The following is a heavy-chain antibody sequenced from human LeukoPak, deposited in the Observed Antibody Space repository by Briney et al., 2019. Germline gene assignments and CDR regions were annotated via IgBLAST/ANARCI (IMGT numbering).Heavy chain of an antibody. CDR3: ARVTTIAAAGSSFDF. CDR2: INHSGST. J-gene: IGHJ4*02. D-gene: IGHD6-13*01. V-gene: IGHV4-34*01. Sequence: SETLSLTCAVYGGSFSGYYWSWIRQPPGKGLEWIGEINHSGSTNYNPSLKSRVTISVDKSKNQFSLKLTSVTAADTAVYYCARVTTIAAAGSSFDFWGQGTLVTVSS. CDR1: GGSFSGYY.